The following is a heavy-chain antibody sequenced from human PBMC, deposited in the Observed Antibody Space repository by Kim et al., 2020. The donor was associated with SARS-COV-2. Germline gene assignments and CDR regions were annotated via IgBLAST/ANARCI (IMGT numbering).Heavy chain of an antibody. V-gene: IGHV1-69*06. J-gene: IGHJ6*02. CDR2: IIPIFGTA. CDR1: GGTFSSYA. CDR3: ARGPTVTHHYYYYGMDV. D-gene: IGHD4-17*01. Sequence: SVKVSCKASGGTFSSYAISWVRQAPGQGLEWMGGIIPIFGTANYAQKFQGRVTITADKSTSTAYMELSSLRSEDTAVYYCARGPTVTHHYYYYGMDVWGQGTTVTVSS.